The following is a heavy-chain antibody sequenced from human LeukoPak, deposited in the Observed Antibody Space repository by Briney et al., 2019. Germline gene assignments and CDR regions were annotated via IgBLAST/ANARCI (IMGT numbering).Heavy chain of an antibody. Sequence: SETLSLTCTVFGDSISSNFWSWIRQPPGKGLEWIGYIYYSGSTNYNPSLKSRVTISVDTSMNQFSLRLSAVTAADTAVYYCVRSPEVGYGYHYFDYWGQGTLVTVSS. J-gene: IGHJ4*02. CDR2: IYYSGST. V-gene: IGHV4-59*01. CDR3: VRSPEVGYGYHYFDY. D-gene: IGHD3-16*02. CDR1: GDSISSNF.